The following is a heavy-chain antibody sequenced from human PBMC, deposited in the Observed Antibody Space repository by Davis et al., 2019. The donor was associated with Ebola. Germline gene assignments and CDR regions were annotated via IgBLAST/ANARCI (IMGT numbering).Heavy chain of an antibody. CDR2: ISSDSDYI. CDR3: ARVAGSYGSGSYYAY. Sequence: GESLKISCAASGFTFSTYSMSWVRQAPGKGLEWVSSISSDSDYIYYADSVKGRFTISRDNAKNSLYLQMNSLRAEDTAVYYCARVAGSYGSGSYYAYWGQGTLVTVSS. V-gene: IGHV3-21*01. CDR1: GFTFSTYS. J-gene: IGHJ4*02. D-gene: IGHD3-10*01.